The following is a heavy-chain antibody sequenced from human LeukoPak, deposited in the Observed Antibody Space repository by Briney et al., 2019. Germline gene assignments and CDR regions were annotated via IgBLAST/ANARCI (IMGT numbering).Heavy chain of an antibody. J-gene: IGHJ4*02. D-gene: IGHD3-10*01. CDR2: IYYSGST. CDR1: GGSIRSDNYY. CDR3: ARLYGSGKNYFDY. V-gene: IGHV4-31*03. Sequence: PSQTLSLTCTVSGGSIRSDNYYWNWIRQHPGKGLEWIGNIYYSGSTYYNPSLKSRVTLVVDTSKNQFSLQLTSVSTADTAVYYCARLYGSGKNYFDYWGQGTLVTVFS.